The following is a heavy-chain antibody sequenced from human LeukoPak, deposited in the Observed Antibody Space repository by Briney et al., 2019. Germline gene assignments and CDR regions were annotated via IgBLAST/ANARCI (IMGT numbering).Heavy chain of an antibody. CDR1: GYTFTGYY. CDR3: ARDSYGDYYFDY. Sequence: ASVKVSRKASGYTFTGYYMHWVRQAPGQRLEWVGWINPNSGVTNYAQKFQGSVTMTRDTSISTAYMDLSRLRSDDTAVDCCARDSYGDYYFDYGGQATLVAVSS. J-gene: IGHJ4*02. D-gene: IGHD4-17*01. V-gene: IGHV1-2*02. CDR2: INPNSGVT.